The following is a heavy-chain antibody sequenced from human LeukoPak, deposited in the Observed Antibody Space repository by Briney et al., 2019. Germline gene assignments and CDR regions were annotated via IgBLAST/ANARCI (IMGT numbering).Heavy chain of an antibody. D-gene: IGHD5-18*01. J-gene: IGHJ6*02. CDR2: INHSGST. CDR1: GGSFSGYY. CDR3: ARGDYSYGLPTNYYYYYGMDV. Sequence: SETLSLTCAVYGGSFSGYYWSWIRQPPGKGLEWIGEINHSGSTNYNPSLKSRVTISVDTSKNQFSLKLSSVTAADTAVYYCARGDYSYGLPTNYYYYYGMDVWGQGTTVTVSS. V-gene: IGHV4-34*01.